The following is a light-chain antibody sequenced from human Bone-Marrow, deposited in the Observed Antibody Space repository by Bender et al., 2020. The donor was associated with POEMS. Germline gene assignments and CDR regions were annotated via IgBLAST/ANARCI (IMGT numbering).Light chain of an antibody. J-gene: IGLJ3*02. CDR2: YDD. CDR3: SAWDDSVGSWV. CDR1: SSNIGNHG. V-gene: IGLV1-36*01. Sequence: QSVVTQPPSLSEAPRQRVTISCSGSSSNIGNHGVNWYQQLPGEAPKLLIYYDDLLTPGVSDRFSASKSGTSASLAISELQSEDEAVYYWSAWDDSVGSWVFGGGTKLTVL.